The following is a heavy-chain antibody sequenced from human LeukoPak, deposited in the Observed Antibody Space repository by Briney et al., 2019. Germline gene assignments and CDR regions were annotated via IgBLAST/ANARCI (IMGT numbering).Heavy chain of an antibody. V-gene: IGHV4-39*07. Sequence: SETRSLTCTVSSGSSSSSRYYWGWIRQPPGKGLEWIGSIYYGGSTNYNPSLQSRVTISADPSKKQVSLKVTSVTTADTAVYYCARVVYAAVVDYFYGMDVWGQGATVTVSS. D-gene: IGHD6-13*01. CDR1: SGSSSSSRYY. CDR2: IYYGGST. CDR3: ARVVYAAVVDYFYGMDV. J-gene: IGHJ6*02.